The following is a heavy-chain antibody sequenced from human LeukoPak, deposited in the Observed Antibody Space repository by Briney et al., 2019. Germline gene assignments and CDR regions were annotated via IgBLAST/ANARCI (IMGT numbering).Heavy chain of an antibody. CDR1: GGSFSGYY. CDR3: ARLDTAMVTCYY. Sequence: PSETLSLTCAVYGGSFSGYYWSWIRQPPGKGLEWIGEINHSGSTNYNPSLKSRVTISVDTSKNQFSLKLSSVTAADTAVYYCARLDTAMVTCYYWGQGTLVTVSS. J-gene: IGHJ4*02. CDR2: INHSGST. V-gene: IGHV4-34*01. D-gene: IGHD5-18*01.